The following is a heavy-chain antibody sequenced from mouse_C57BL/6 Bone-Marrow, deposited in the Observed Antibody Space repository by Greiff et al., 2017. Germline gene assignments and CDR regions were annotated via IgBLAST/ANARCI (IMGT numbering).Heavy chain of an antibody. Sequence: EVQGVESGGDLVKPGGSLKLSCAASGFTFSSYGMSWVRQTPDKRLEWVATISSGGSYTYYPDSVKGRFTISSDNAKNTLYLQMSSLKSEDTAMYYCARQGDGYWYFDVWGTGTTVTVSS. CDR2: ISSGGSYT. CDR1: GFTFSSYG. CDR3: ARQGDGYWYFDV. V-gene: IGHV5-6*01. J-gene: IGHJ1*03. D-gene: IGHD2-3*01.